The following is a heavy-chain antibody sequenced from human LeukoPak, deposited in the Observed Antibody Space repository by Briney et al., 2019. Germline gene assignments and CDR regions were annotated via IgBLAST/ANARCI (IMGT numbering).Heavy chain of an antibody. V-gene: IGHV1-2*02. CDR1: GYTFTDYY. CDR2: INPNSGGT. CDR3: ARSDIWSPLYYFDY. Sequence: GASVKVSCKASGYTFTDYYMHWVRQAPGQGLEWMGWINPNSGGTNYAQKFQGRVTMTRDTSISTAYMELSRLRSDDTAVYYCARSDIWSPLYYFDYWGQGTLVTVSS. D-gene: IGHD3-10*01. J-gene: IGHJ4*02.